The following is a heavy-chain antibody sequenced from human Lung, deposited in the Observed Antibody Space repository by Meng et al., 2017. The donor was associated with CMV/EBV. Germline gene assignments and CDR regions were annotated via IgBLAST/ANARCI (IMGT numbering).Heavy chain of an antibody. Sequence: SETXSLXCAVYGGSFSGYYWSWIRQPPGKGLEWIGEINHSGSTNYNPSLKSRVTISVDTSKNQFSLKLSSVTAADTAVYYCARGRGKPAAIYYYGMDVWGQGTXVTVSS. CDR1: GGSFSGYY. J-gene: IGHJ6*02. CDR3: ARGRGKPAAIYYYGMDV. D-gene: IGHD2-2*02. V-gene: IGHV4-34*01. CDR2: INHSGST.